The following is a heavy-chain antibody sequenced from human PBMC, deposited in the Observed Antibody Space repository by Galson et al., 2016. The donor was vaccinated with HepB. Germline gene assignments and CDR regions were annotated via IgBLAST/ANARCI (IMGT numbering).Heavy chain of an antibody. CDR1: GYIFTSYW. Sequence: QSGAEVKKPGESLKTSCKASGYIFTSYWIGWVRQMPGKGLEWMTIINPGDSDTRYSPSFQGQVTISADRSISTAYLQWSSLKASDTAMYYCARRKNYAPDYWGQGTLVTVAS. V-gene: IGHV5-51*01. CDR2: INPGDSDT. CDR3: ARRKNYAPDY. D-gene: IGHD1-7*01. J-gene: IGHJ4*02.